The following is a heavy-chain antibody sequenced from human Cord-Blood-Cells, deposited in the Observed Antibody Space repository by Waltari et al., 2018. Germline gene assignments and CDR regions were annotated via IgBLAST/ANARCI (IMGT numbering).Heavy chain of an antibody. CDR1: GGTFSSYA. D-gene: IGHD3-10*01. V-gene: IGHV1-69*01. CDR3: ARDRGYYGSGSYYFDY. J-gene: IGHJ4*02. Sequence: QVQLVQSGAEVKKPGSSVKVSCKASGGTFSSYAISWVRQDPGQGLEWKGGIIPIFGTANYAQKFQGRVTITADESTSTAYMELSSLRSEDTAVYYCARDRGYYGSGSYYFDYWGQGTLVTVSS. CDR2: IIPIFGTA.